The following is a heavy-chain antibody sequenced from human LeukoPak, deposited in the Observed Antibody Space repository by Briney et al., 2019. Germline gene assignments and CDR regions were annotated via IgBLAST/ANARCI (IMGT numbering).Heavy chain of an antibody. Sequence: GGSLRLSCAASGFTFSSYGMHWVRQAPGKGLEWVAVIWYDGSNKYYADSVKGRFTISRDNSKNTLYLRMNSLRAEDTAVYYCARDNMVRGVIIAGTDYWGQGTLVTVSS. CDR2: IWYDGSNK. V-gene: IGHV3-33*01. CDR1: GFTFSSYG. J-gene: IGHJ4*02. CDR3: ARDNMVRGVIIAGTDY. D-gene: IGHD3-10*01.